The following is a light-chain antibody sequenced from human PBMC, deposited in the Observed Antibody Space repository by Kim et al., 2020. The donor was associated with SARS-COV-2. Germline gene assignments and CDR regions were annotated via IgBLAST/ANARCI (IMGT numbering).Light chain of an antibody. CDR3: SSYTIYNTYV. J-gene: IGLJ1*01. Sequence: GQSIPISCTGTTSDIGTYTYVSWYQQHPGRGPKVMIYDVTKRPSGVSNRFSGSKSANTASLTISGLQADDEADYYCSSYTIYNTYVFGTGTKVTVL. CDR2: DVT. V-gene: IGLV2-14*03. CDR1: TSDIGTYTY.